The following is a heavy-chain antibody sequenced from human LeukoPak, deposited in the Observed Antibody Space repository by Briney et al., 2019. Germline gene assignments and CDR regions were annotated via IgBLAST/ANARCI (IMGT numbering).Heavy chain of an antibody. D-gene: IGHD6-19*01. V-gene: IGHV3-48*01. CDR3: ARAMPVAGTY. CDR2: ISSSSSTI. J-gene: IGHJ4*02. CDR1: GFTFSSYS. Sequence: GGSLRLSCAASGFTFSSYSMNWVRQAPGKGLEWVSYISSSSSTIYYADSVKGRFTISRGNAKNSLYLQMNSLRAEDTAVYYCARAMPVAGTYWGQGTLVTVSS.